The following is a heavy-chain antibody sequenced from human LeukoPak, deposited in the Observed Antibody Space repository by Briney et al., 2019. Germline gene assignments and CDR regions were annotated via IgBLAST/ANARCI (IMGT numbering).Heavy chain of an antibody. CDR1: GGSFSGYY. Sequence: SETLSLTCAVYGGSFSGYYWSWIRQPPGKGLEWIGYIYYSGSTNYNPSLKSRVTISVDTSKNQFSLKLSSVTAADTAVYYCARHTGPIYCSSTSCYRDYFDYWGQGTLVIVSS. CDR3: ARHTGPIYCSSTSCYRDYFDY. CDR2: IYYSGST. J-gene: IGHJ4*02. V-gene: IGHV4-59*08. D-gene: IGHD2-2*01.